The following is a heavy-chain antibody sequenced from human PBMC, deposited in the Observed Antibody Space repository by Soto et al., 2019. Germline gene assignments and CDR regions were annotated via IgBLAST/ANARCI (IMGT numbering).Heavy chain of an antibody. V-gene: IGHV3-33*03. CDR2: IWYDGSGQ. CDR3: AKDEVSRNSYGHSLDV. Sequence: QVQLVESGGGLVQPGRSLRLSCVVSGFTFSNYGMHWVRQAPGKGLEWVADIWYDGSGQRYAGSVQGRFTISRDNSKNTLYRKITSLRVEDTAVYYSAKDEVSRNSYGHSLDVWGQGTRVTVYS. J-gene: IGHJ6*02. CDR1: GFTFSNYG. D-gene: IGHD1-7*01.